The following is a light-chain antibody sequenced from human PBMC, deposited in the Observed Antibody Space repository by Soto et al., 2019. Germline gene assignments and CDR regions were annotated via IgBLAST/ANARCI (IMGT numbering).Light chain of an antibody. J-gene: IGKJ4*01. CDR2: DAT. Sequence: IVLTQSPATLYLSPGERATLSCRASQSVAVYLAWYHQKPGQGPRLLIYDATNRATGIPARFSGSGSGTDLTLTINGMEPEDFGVYLCQHLLNWPLTVGGGTKVEIK. CDR3: QHLLNWPLT. CDR1: QSVAVY. V-gene: IGKV3-11*01.